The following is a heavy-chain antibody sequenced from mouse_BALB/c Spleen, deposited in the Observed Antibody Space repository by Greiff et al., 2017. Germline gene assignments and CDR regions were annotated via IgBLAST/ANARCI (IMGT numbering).Heavy chain of an antibody. CDR2: IWGGGST. Sequence: VQLVESGPGLVAPSQSLSITCTVSGFSLTDYGVSWIRQPPGKGLEWLGVIWGGGSTYYNSALKSRLSISKDNSKSQVFLKMNSLQTDDTAMYYCAKPPSYGNYAMDYWGQGTSVTVSS. V-gene: IGHV2-6-5*01. CDR3: AKPPSYGNYAMDY. J-gene: IGHJ4*01. D-gene: IGHD2-10*01. CDR1: GFSLTDYG.